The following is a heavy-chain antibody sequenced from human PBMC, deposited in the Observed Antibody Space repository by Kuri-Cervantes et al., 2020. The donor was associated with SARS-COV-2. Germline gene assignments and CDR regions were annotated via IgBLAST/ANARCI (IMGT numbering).Heavy chain of an antibody. J-gene: IGHJ6*03. CDR2: INPNSGGT. V-gene: IGHV1-2*06. CDR3: ARAVSNPYYYYYMDV. Sequence: ASVKVSCKASGYTFTGYYMHWVRQAPGQGLEWMGRINPNSGGTNYAQKFQGRVTMTRDTSISTAYMELSSLRSEDTAVYYCARAVSNPYYYYYMDVWGKGTTVTVSS. D-gene: IGHD4-11*01. CDR1: GYTFTGYY.